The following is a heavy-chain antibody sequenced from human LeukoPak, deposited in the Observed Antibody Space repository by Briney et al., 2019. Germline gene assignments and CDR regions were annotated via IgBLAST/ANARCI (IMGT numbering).Heavy chain of an antibody. CDR1: GFTFSSYG. CDR2: ISYDGSNK. J-gene: IGHJ4*02. CDR3: AKFPTLENYFDY. Sequence: GRSLRLSCAASGFTFSSYGMHWVRQAPGKGLEWVAVISYDGSNKYYADSVKGRFTISRDNSKNTLYLQMNSLRAEDTAVYYCAKFPTLENYFDYGAREPWSPSPQ. D-gene: IGHD1-1*01. V-gene: IGHV3-30*18.